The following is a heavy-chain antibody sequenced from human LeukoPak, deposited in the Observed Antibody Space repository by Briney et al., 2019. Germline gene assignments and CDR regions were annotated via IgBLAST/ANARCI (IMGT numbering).Heavy chain of an antibody. CDR1: GFTFSSYA. D-gene: IGHD6-19*01. J-gene: IGHJ4*02. CDR2: ISGSGGST. Sequence: GGSLGLSCAASGFTFSSYAMSWVRQAPGKGLEWVSAISGSGGSTYYADSVKGRFTISRDNSKNTLYLQMNSLRAEDTAVYYCAKVRDSSGWYYFDYWGQGTLVTVSS. V-gene: IGHV3-23*01. CDR3: AKVRDSSGWYYFDY.